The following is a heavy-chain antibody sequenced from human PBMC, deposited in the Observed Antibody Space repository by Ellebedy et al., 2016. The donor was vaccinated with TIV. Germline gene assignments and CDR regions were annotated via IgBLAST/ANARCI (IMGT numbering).Heavy chain of an antibody. V-gene: IGHV1-69*13. CDR3: ARATVGRENV. Sequence: AASVKVSCKASGGSFDTNSITWVRQAPGQGLEWMGGIIPIYGRPSYAQKFLGRVTITADESTRTGYMELNSLRSDDTAVYYCARATVGRENVWGQGTSVSVSS. CDR2: IIPIYGRP. D-gene: IGHD1-26*01. CDR1: GGSFDTNS. J-gene: IGHJ6*02.